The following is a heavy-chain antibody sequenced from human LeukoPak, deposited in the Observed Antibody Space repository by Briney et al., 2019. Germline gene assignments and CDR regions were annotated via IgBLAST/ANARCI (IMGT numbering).Heavy chain of an antibody. V-gene: IGHV1-8*01. CDR3: ARGLGPYSTTWYPPLRY. Sequence: ASVKVSCKTSGFTFSTHDINWVRQATGQGLEWMGWMNPGSGDTGHAQRFQGRVTMTRDTSINTAYMELSSLRSEDTAVYYCARGLGPYSTTWYPPLRYWGQGTLVTVSS. J-gene: IGHJ4*02. CDR1: GFTFSTHD. CDR2: MNPGSGDT. D-gene: IGHD2/OR15-2a*01.